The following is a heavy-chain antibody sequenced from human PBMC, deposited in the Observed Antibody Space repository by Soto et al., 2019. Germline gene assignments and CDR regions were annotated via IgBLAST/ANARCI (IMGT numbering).Heavy chain of an antibody. CDR3: AGGVVVASTD. CDR1: GGSISSSNYY. CDR2: IYYSGST. D-gene: IGHD2-15*01. J-gene: IGHJ4*02. Sequence: KPSETLSLTCTVSGGSISSSNYYWGWIRQPPGKGLGWIGSIYYSGSTYHNPSLKSRVTISKDTSKNQFSLKLSSVTAADTAVYYCAGGVVVASTDWGQGSLVTVSS. V-gene: IGHV4-39*01.